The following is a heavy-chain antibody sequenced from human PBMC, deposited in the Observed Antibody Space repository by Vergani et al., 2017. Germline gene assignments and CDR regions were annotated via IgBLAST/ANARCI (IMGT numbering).Heavy chain of an antibody. Sequence: EVQLLESGGGLVQPGGSLRLSCAASGFTFSSYAMSWVRQAPGKGLEWVSYISSSGSTIYYADSVKGRFTISRDNAKNSLYLQMNSLRAEDTAVYYCARDRSGWYAEGNWFDPWGQGTLVTVSS. CDR3: ARDRSGWYAEGNWFDP. CDR1: GFTFSSYA. J-gene: IGHJ5*02. CDR2: ISSSGSTI. V-gene: IGHV3-48*03. D-gene: IGHD6-19*01.